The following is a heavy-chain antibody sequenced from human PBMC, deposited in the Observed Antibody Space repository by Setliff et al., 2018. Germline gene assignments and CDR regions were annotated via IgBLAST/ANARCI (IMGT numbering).Heavy chain of an antibody. Sequence: GASVKVSCKASGYTFTGYYMHWVRQAPGQGLEWMGWINPNSGGTNYAQKLQGWVTMTRDTSISTAYMELSRLRSDDTAVYYCARGPAGTYAFDIWGQGTMVTVSS. J-gene: IGHJ3*02. CDR3: ARGPAGTYAFDI. V-gene: IGHV1-2*04. CDR1: GYTFTGYY. D-gene: IGHD1-7*01. CDR2: INPNSGGT.